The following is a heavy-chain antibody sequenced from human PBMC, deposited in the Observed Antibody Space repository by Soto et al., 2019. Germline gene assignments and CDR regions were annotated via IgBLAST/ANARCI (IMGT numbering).Heavy chain of an antibody. V-gene: IGHV3-23*01. D-gene: IGHD3-3*01. CDR2: ISGSGGST. J-gene: IGHJ4*02. CDR3: AKDYDFWSGYLTNYFDY. CDR1: GFTFSSYA. Sequence: GGSLRLSCAASGFTFSSYAMSWVRQAPGKGLEWVSAISGSGGSTYYADSVKGRFTISRDNSKNTLYLQMNSLRAEDTAVYYCAKDYDFWSGYLTNYFDYWGQGTLVTVSS.